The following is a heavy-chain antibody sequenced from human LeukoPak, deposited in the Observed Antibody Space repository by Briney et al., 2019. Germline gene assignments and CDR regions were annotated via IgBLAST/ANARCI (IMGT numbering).Heavy chain of an antibody. CDR2: IYPGDSDT. V-gene: IGHV5-51*01. CDR1: GYSFTSYW. Sequence: GESLKISCKGSGYSFTSYWIGWVRQMPGKGLEWMGIIYPGDSDTRYSPSFQGQVTISADKSISTAYLQWSSLKASDTAMYYCARHSLRGYSGYDPTLLDYWGQGTLVTVSS. D-gene: IGHD5-12*01. CDR3: ARHSLRGYSGYDPTLLDY. J-gene: IGHJ4*02.